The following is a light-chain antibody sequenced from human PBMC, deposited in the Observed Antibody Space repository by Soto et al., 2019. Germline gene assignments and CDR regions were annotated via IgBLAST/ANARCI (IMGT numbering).Light chain of an antibody. J-gene: IGKJ1*01. Sequence: EIVLTQSPGTLSLSPGERATLSCRASQSFISSYLAWYQQKPGQAPRLLIYGASNRATGIPDRFSGSGSGTDFTLTISRLEPEDFAVYYCQQYGSSGTFGQGTKV. CDR1: QSFISSY. CDR2: GAS. CDR3: QQYGSSGT. V-gene: IGKV3-20*01.